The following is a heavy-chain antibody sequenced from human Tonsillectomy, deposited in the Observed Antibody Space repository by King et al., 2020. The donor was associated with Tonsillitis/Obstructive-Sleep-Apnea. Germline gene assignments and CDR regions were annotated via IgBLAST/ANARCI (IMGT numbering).Heavy chain of an antibody. J-gene: IGHJ4*02. CDR2: ISAYNGNT. V-gene: IGHV1-18*01. CDR3: ARDSMSHYYDSSGYYTFDY. CDR1: GYTFNSYG. D-gene: IGHD3-22*01. Sequence: VQLVESGAEVKKPGASVKVSCKASGYTFNSYGISWVRQAPGQGLEWMGWISAYNGNTNYAQKLQGRVTMTTDTSTSTAYMEGRSLRSDDTAVYYCARDSMSHYYDSSGYYTFDYWGQGVLVTVSS.